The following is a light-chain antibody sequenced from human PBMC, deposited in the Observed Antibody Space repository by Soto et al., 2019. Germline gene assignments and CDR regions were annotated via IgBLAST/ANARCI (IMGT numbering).Light chain of an antibody. J-gene: IGLJ1*01. CDR1: SGDVGGYKY. Sequence: SALTQPASVSGSPGQSITISCTGTSGDVGGYKYVSWYQHHPGKAPKLMIYEVSNRPSGVSDRFSGSKSGNTASLTISGLQAEDEADYYCFSFRISSYVFGTGTRSPS. CDR2: EVS. CDR3: FSFRISSYV. V-gene: IGLV2-14*01.